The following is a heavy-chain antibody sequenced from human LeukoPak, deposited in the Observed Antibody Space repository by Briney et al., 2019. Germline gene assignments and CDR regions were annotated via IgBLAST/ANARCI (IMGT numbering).Heavy chain of an antibody. CDR2: ISWNSGSI. V-gene: IGHV3-9*01. CDR1: GFTFDDYA. CDR3: AKGYDILTGRNWFDP. J-gene: IGHJ5*02. Sequence: GGSLRLSCAASGFTFDDYAMHWVRQAPGKGLEWVSGISWNSGSIGYADSVKGRFTISRDNAKNSLYLQMNSLRAEVTALYYCAKGYDILTGRNWFDPWGQGTLVTVSS. D-gene: IGHD3-9*01.